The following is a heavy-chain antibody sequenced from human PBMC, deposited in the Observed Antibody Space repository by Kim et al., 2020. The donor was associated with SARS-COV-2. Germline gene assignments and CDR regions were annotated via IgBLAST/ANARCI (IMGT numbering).Heavy chain of an antibody. CDR2: INHSGST. CDR1: GGSFSGYY. J-gene: IGHJ5*02. CDR3: ARGLSFGEGWFDP. Sequence: SETLSLTCAVYGGSFSGYYWSWIRQPPGKGLEWIGEINHSGSTNDNPSLKSRVTISVDTSKNQFSLKLSSVTAADTAVYYCARGLSFGEGWFDPWGQGTLVTVSS. D-gene: IGHD3-10*01. V-gene: IGHV4-34*01.